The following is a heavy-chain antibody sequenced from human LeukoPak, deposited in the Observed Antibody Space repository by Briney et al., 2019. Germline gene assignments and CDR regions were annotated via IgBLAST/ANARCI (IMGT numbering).Heavy chain of an antibody. CDR3: SRVGSSGWPNYFDS. CDR2: IGTSGDT. CDR1: GFTFSSYD. J-gene: IGHJ4*02. D-gene: IGHD6-19*01. Sequence: GGSLRLSCAASGFTFSSYDMHWVRQATGKGLEWVSVIGTSGDTYYAGSVKGRFTISRENAKNSLYLQMNSLTAGDTAVYFCSRVGSSGWPNYFDSWGQGTLVTVSS. V-gene: IGHV3-13*04.